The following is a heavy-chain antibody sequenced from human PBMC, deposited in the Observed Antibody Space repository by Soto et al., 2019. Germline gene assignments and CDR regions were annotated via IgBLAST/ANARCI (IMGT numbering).Heavy chain of an antibody. Sequence: GGSLKISFKGPGYSFTSYWIGWVRQMPGKGLEWSGIIYPGDSDNRYSPSFKGQVTISADKYISTAYLQWSSLKASDTAMYYCASGYGTFFGMDVWGQGTTVTVSS. CDR2: IYPGDSDN. CDR3: ASGYGTFFGMDV. V-gene: IGHV5-51*01. J-gene: IGHJ6*02. D-gene: IGHD5-12*01. CDR1: GYSFTSYW.